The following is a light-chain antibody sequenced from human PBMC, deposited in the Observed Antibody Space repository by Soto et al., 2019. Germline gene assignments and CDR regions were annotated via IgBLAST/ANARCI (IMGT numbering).Light chain of an antibody. J-gene: IGKJ2*01. CDR1: QSVSSN. CDR2: GAS. Sequence: EIVMTQSPATLSVSPGERATLSCRASQSVSSNLAWYQQKPGQAPRLLIYGASTRATGIPARCSGSGSGTAFTLTTSRLQSEAFAVYYCHQYNNWPTFGQGTKLEIK. V-gene: IGKV3D-15*01. CDR3: HQYNNWPT.